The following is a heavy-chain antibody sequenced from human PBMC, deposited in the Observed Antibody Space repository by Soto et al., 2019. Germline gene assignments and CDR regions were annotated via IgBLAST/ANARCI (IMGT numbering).Heavy chain of an antibody. D-gene: IGHD1-26*01. CDR2: IWYDGSNK. J-gene: IGHJ3*01. CDR1: GFSFISYG. CDR3: ARAQYTGSYFDACDV. V-gene: IGHV3-33*03. Sequence: PGGSLRLSCAASGFSFISYGMHWVRQAPGKGLDWVAVIWYDGSNKYYAESVKGRFTISRDNSKNTLYVQMNSLTVEDTAVYYCARAQYTGSYFDACDVWGQGTMVTVSS.